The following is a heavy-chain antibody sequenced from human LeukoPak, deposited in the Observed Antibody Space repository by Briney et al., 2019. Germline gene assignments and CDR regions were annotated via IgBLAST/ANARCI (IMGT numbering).Heavy chain of an antibody. V-gene: IGHV3-23*01. CDR1: GFTFSSYA. CDR3: ARELGLSWTVYY. J-gene: IGHJ4*02. D-gene: IGHD6-13*01. Sequence: GGSLRLSCAASGFTFSSYAMRWVRQAPGKGLEWVSAICASGGSTYYADSVTGRFTISRDNSKNTLYLQMNSMRAECTAVYDCARELGLSWTVYYSGQGNL. CDR2: ICASGGST.